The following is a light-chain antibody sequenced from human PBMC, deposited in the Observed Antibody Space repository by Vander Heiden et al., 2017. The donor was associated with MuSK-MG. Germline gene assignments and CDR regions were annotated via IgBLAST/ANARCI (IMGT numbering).Light chain of an antibody. Sequence: QSVLTQPPSVSAAPRQRVTISCSGSSSNIGRNAVNWYKQLPGEAPRLLIYYDDVLPSGVSRRFSGSKSGTSASLAIRGLQSEDEADYYCATWDDSLSGVVFGGGTKLTVL. J-gene: IGLJ2*01. CDR2: YDD. V-gene: IGLV1-36*01. CDR3: ATWDDSLSGVV. CDR1: SSNIGRNA.